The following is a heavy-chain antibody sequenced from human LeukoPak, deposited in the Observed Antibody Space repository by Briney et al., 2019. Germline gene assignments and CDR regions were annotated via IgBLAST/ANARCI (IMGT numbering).Heavy chain of an antibody. CDR1: GFTFSSYS. V-gene: IGHV3-48*01. J-gene: IGHJ4*02. CDR3: AKDRPGVIDY. CDR2: ISSSSSTI. Sequence: GGSLRLSCAASGFTFSSYSMNWVRQAPGKGLEWVSYISSSSSTIYYADSVKGRFTISRDNAKNSLYLQMNSLRAEDTAVYYCAKDRPGVIDYWGQGTLVTVSS. D-gene: IGHD3-10*01.